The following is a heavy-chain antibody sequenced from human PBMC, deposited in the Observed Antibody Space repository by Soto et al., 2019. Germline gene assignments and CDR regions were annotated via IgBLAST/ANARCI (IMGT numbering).Heavy chain of an antibody. CDR3: ARGGFDYGPRRMDG. CDR1: GCTFSNYW. D-gene: IGHD3-10*01. Sequence: EVQLVESGGGLLKPGGSLTLSCTASGCTFSNYWMHWVRQAPGKGLVWVSRTKSDGSGTSYTDSVKGRFTISRDNAYHTLYLQMSNLRAEDTAVYYCARGGFDYGPRRMDGWGKGTTGIVSS. CDR2: TKSDGSGT. V-gene: IGHV3-74*01. J-gene: IGHJ6*04.